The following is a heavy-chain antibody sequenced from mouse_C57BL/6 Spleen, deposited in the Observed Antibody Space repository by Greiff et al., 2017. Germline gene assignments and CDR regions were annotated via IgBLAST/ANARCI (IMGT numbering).Heavy chain of an antibody. CDR2: IYPTSGRT. CDR3: ASSGALRRGYDMDY. CDR1: GYTFTSYW. Sequence: VQLQQSGAELVKPGASVKMSCKASGYTFTSYWITWVKQRPGQGLEWIGEIYPTSGRTNYNEKFKGKAKLTADTSSNTAYMQLSSLTSEDSAVFYCASSGALRRGYDMDYWGKGISVTV. D-gene: IGHD2-2*01. J-gene: IGHJ4*01. V-gene: IGHV1-55*01.